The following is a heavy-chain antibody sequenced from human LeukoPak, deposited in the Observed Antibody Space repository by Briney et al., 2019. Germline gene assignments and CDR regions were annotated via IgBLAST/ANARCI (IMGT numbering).Heavy chain of an antibody. CDR3: ARERYYDFWSGYPGMDV. Sequence: GGSLRLSCAASGFTFSSYSMNWVRQAPGKGLEWVPSISSSSSYIYYADSVKGRFTISRDNAKNSLYLQMNSLRAEDTAVYYCARERYYDFWSGYPGMDVWGQGTTVTVSS. CDR1: GFTFSSYS. CDR2: ISSSSSYI. J-gene: IGHJ6*02. V-gene: IGHV3-21*01. D-gene: IGHD3-3*01.